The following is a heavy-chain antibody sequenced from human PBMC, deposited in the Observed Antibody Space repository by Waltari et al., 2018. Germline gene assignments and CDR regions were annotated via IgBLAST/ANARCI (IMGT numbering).Heavy chain of an antibody. CDR2: ISSSSSYI. CDR1: GFTFSSYS. V-gene: IGHV3-21*01. CDR3: VRLYDFWSGYYNGFDY. Sequence: EVQLVESGGGLVKPGGSLRLSCAASGFTFSSYSMNLVRQAPGKGLEWVSSISSSSSYIYYADSVKGRFTISRDNAKNSLYLQMNSLRAEDTAVYYCVRLYDFWSGYYNGFDYWGQGTLVTVSS. D-gene: IGHD3-3*01. J-gene: IGHJ4*02.